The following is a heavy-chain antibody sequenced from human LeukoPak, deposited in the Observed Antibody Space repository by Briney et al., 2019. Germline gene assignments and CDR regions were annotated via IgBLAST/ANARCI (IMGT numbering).Heavy chain of an antibody. CDR3: AKEGRSLQTY. CDR2: IKEDGTET. CDR1: GFTFSSYT. Sequence: GGSLRLSCAASGFTFSSYTMSWVRQAPGKGLEWVANIKEDGTETYYVDSVKGRFTISRDNAKNSLYLQMNSLRVEDTAVYYCAKEGRSLQTYWGQGTLVTVSS. J-gene: IGHJ4*02. D-gene: IGHD5-24*01. V-gene: IGHV3-7*03.